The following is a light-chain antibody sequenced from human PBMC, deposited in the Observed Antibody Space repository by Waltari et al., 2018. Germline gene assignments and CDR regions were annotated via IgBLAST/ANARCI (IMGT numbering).Light chain of an antibody. Sequence: DIHMTQSPSSLSASVGDRVNITCRASQGVRNDVGWYQQKPGKAPKRLIYAASTLQSGGPPRFSGSASGTECTLTVSGLQPEDFATYYCLQYNVYPWTFGQGTQVEI. J-gene: IGKJ1*01. CDR2: AAS. CDR3: LQYNVYPWT. CDR1: QGVRND. V-gene: IGKV1-17*01.